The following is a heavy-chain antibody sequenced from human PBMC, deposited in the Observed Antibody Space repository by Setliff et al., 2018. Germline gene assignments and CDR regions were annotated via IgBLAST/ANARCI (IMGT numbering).Heavy chain of an antibody. V-gene: IGHV4-38-2*01. CDR3: RQAVVGRDVFDI. D-gene: IGHD1-1*01. Sequence: PSETLSLTCGVSGVSITSGHYWGWIRQSPGKGLEWLATIHQRGRTYYNPSLNSRVTISLDTSKNHFSLKLRSVTAEDSAVYYCRQAVVGRDVFDIWGQGTMVTVSS. CDR2: IHQRGRT. CDR1: GVSITSGHY. J-gene: IGHJ3*02.